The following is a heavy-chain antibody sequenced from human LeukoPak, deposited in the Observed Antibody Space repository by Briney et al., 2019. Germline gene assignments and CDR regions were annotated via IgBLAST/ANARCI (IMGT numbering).Heavy chain of an antibody. CDR1: GYTFTSYY. Sequence: ASVKVSCKASGYTFTSYYMHWVRQAPGQGLEWMGIINPSGGSTSYAQKFQGRVTMTRDVSMSTVYMELSSLRSEDTAVYYCARGGSTIYQLLFLDWFDPWGQGTLVTVSS. D-gene: IGHD2-2*01. CDR3: ARGGSTIYQLLFLDWFDP. V-gene: IGHV1-46*01. CDR2: INPSGGST. J-gene: IGHJ5*02.